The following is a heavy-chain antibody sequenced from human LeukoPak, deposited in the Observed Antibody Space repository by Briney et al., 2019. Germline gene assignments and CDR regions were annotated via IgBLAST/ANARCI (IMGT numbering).Heavy chain of an antibody. Sequence: GGSLRLSCAASGFTFSSYEMNWVRQAPGKGLEWVSYISSSGSTIYYADSVKGRFPITRDNANNSRSLQKNNRRAEDSVVFYCARGTRTKLVVVPAARRNWYFDLWGRGTLVTVSS. D-gene: IGHD2-2*01. CDR3: ARGTRTKLVVVPAARRNWYFDL. CDR2: ISSSGSTI. V-gene: IGHV3-48*03. J-gene: IGHJ2*01. CDR1: GFTFSSYE.